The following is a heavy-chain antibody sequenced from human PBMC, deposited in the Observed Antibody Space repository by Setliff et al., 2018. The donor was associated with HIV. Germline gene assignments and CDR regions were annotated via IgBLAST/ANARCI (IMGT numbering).Heavy chain of an antibody. CDR3: VKWNYPNS. CDR2: VSGSGGAT. CDR1: GFTFSSYS. Sequence: GGSLRLSCAASGFTFSSYSMNWVRQAPGKGLEWVSEVSGSGGATYYADSVKGRFTISRDNSKNTRYLQMNSLRVEDTAVYYCVKWNYPNSWGQGTLVTVSS. V-gene: IGHV3-23*01. J-gene: IGHJ4*02. D-gene: IGHD1-7*01.